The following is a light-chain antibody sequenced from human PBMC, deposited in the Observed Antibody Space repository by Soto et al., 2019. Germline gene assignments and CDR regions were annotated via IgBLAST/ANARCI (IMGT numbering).Light chain of an antibody. J-gene: IGKJ1*01. CDR1: ESLIGW. CDR3: QQYKSYPWT. Sequence: DIQLTQSPSTLSASVGDTVTISCRASESLIGWLAWYQQRPGSAPKLLIYDASSLDGGVPSRFTGDGSGTEFSLTIASLQPDDFGAYYCQQYKSYPWTFGQGTKV. CDR2: DAS. V-gene: IGKV1-5*01.